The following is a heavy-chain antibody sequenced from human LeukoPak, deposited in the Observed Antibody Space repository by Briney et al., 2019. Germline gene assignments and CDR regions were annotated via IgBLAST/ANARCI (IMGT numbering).Heavy chain of an antibody. J-gene: IGHJ4*02. V-gene: IGHV3-11*01. Sequence: AGSLRLSCAASGFTVSSNYMSWIRQAPGKGLEWVSDISSSGDIVSYGDSVQGRFTFSRDNAKNSLYLQMNSLRPEDTAVYFCARETVAGTFDYWGQGTLVTVSS. D-gene: IGHD6-19*01. CDR3: ARETVAGTFDY. CDR1: GFTVSSNY. CDR2: ISSSGDIV.